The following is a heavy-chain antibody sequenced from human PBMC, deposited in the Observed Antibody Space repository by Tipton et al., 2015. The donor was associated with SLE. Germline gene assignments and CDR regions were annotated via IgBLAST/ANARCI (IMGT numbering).Heavy chain of an antibody. CDR2: IYYSGST. J-gene: IGHJ4*02. Sequence: TLSLTCAIYGWSFGDYYWSWIRQPPGKGLEWIGYIYYSGSTNYNPSLKSRVTILVDTSKNQFSLKLSSVTAADTAVYYCARETFDNALDFWGQGTLVTVSS. V-gene: IGHV4-59*01. CDR3: ARETFDNALDF. D-gene: IGHD3-16*01. CDR1: GWSFGDYY.